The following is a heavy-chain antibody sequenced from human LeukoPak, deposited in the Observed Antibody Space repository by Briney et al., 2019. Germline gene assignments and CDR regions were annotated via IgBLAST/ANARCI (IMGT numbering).Heavy chain of an antibody. CDR3: ARRAYYYFDY. CDR2: IYYSGST. Sequence: PSETLSLTCTVSGGSISSSSYYWGWIRQPPGKGLEWIGSIYYSGSTYYNPSLKSRVTISVDTSKNQFSLKLSSVTAADTAVYYCARRAYYYFDYWGQGTLVTVSS. CDR1: GGSISSSSYY. J-gene: IGHJ4*02. V-gene: IGHV4-39*01. D-gene: IGHD3-10*01.